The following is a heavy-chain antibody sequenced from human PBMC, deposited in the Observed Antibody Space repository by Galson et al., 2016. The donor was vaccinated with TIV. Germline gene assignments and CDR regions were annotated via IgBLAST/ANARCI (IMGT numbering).Heavy chain of an antibody. V-gene: IGHV3-30*02. D-gene: IGHD3-3*01. Sequence: YADSVKGRFTISRDNSKYTLYLQMNSLRAEDTAVYYCAKGMAIFGVIPPWRVGTADYYYAMDVWGQGTTVTVSS. CDR3: AKGMAIFGVIPPWRVGTADYYYAMDV. J-gene: IGHJ6*02.